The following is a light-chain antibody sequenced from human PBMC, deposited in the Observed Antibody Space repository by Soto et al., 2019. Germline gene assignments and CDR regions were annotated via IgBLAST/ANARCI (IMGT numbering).Light chain of an antibody. Sequence: VMTQSPATLSVSPGETVTLSCRASQTISISLAWYQQKPGQSPRLLIYDASTRATGIPARFSGTGSGTEFTLTISSLQSDDFAVYFCQQYNNWPPLTFGGGTKVEIK. J-gene: IGKJ4*01. CDR1: QTISIS. CDR3: QQYNNWPPLT. CDR2: DAS. V-gene: IGKV3-15*01.